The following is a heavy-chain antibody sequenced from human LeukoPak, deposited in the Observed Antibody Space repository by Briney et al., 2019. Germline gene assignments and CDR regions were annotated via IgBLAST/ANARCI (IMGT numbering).Heavy chain of an antibody. CDR3: ARDRGSYCGGDCYGYFDY. CDR1: GFTFSSYW. D-gene: IGHD2-21*02. CDR2: IKQDGSEK. Sequence: PGGSLRLSCAASGFTFSSYWMSWVRQAPGKGLEWVANIKQDGSEKYYVDSVKGRFTISRDNAKNSLYLQMNSLRAEDTAVYYCARDRGSYCGGDCYGYFDYWGQGTLVTVSS. J-gene: IGHJ4*02. V-gene: IGHV3-7*01.